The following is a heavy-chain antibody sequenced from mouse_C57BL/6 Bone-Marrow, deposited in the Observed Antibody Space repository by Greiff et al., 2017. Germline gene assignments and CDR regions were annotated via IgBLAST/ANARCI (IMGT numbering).Heavy chain of an antibody. V-gene: IGHV5-17*01. CDR2: LSSGSSTI. D-gene: IGHD3-2*02. CDR3: AGGQLRLPYYYAMDY. CDR1: GFTFSDYG. J-gene: IGHJ4*01. Sequence: EVNLVESGGGLVKPGGSLKLSCAASGFTFSDYGMHWVRQAPEKGLEWVAYLSSGSSTIYYADTVKGRFTISRDNAKNTLFLQMTSLRSEDTAMYYCAGGQLRLPYYYAMDYWGQGTSVTVSS.